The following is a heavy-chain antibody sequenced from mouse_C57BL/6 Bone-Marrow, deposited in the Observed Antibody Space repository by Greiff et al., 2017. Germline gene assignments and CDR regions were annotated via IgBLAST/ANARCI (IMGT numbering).Heavy chain of an antibody. J-gene: IGHJ4*01. Sequence: QVQLQQSGAELARPGASVKLSCKASGYTFTSYGISWVKQRTGQGLEWIGEIYPRSGNTYYNEKFKGKATLTADKSSSTAYMELRSLTSEDSAVXFSARTRYYDGSSGVDYAMDYWGQGTSVTVSS. CDR3: ARTRYYDGSSGVDYAMDY. CDR2: IYPRSGNT. V-gene: IGHV1-81*01. D-gene: IGHD1-1*01. CDR1: GYTFTSYG.